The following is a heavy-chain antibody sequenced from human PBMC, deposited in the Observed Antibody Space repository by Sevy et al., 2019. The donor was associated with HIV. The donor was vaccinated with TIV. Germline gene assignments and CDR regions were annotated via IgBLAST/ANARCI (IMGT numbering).Heavy chain of an antibody. CDR2: ISYTGNT. Sequence: SETLSLTCTVSGGSISSGNYYWHWIRQPPGKGLAWIGYISYTGNTYYNPSLKSPVTISVDTSNNQFSLRLTSVTAADTAVYYCARDVTDYTSSSVWFDPWGQGTLVTVSS. J-gene: IGHJ5*02. V-gene: IGHV4-30-4*01. CDR3: ARDVTDYTSSSVWFDP. CDR1: GGSISSGNYY. D-gene: IGHD6-6*01.